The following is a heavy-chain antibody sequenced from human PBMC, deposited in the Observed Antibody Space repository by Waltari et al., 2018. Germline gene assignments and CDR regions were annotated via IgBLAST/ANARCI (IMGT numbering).Heavy chain of an antibody. CDR1: GGSISSHY. V-gene: IGHV4-59*11. Sequence: QLQESGPGLVKPSETLSLTCTVSGGSISSHYWSWIRQPPGKGLEWIGYIYYSGSTNYNPSLKSRVTISVDTSKNQFSLKLSSVTAADTAVYYCARVDYDILTGYRYFDYWGQGTLVTVSS. D-gene: IGHD3-9*01. J-gene: IGHJ4*02. CDR3: ARVDYDILTGYRYFDY. CDR2: IYYSGST.